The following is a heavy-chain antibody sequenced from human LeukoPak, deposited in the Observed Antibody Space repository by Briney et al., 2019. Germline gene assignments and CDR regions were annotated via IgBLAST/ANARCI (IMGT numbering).Heavy chain of an antibody. Sequence: GGPLRLCCAASGFTYSSYAMSWVRQAPGKALEWVSAISGSGGSTYYADSVKGRFTISRDKSQNTLYLQMNSLRADDTAVYYCAKLISPYDYWGQGTLVLASS. J-gene: IGHJ4*02. CDR3: AKLISPYDY. CDR1: GFTYSSYA. V-gene: IGHV3-23*01. CDR2: ISGSGGST.